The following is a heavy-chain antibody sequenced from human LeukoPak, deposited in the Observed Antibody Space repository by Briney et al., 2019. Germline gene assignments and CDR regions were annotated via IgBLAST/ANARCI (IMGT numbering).Heavy chain of an antibody. J-gene: IGHJ4*02. CDR2: IKQDGSEK. D-gene: IGHD3-22*01. CDR3: ARDRYYDSSGYYYVSPSL. V-gene: IGHV3-7*01. Sequence: GGSLRLSCAASGFTFSSYWMSWVRQAPGKGLEWVANIKQDGSEKYYVDSVKGRFTISRDNAKNSLYLQMNSLRAEDTAVYYCARDRYYDSSGYYYVSPSLWGQGTLVTVSS. CDR1: GFTFSSYW.